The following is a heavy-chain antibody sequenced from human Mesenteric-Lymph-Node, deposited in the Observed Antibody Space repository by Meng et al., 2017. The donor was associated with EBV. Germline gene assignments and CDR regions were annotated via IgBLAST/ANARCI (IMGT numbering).Heavy chain of an antibody. CDR2: IYHSGIT. CDR1: GDSISSSTYY. V-gene: IGHV4-39*07. Sequence: QVHLRESGPGLVKPSETLSLTCSVSGDSISSSTYYWGWVRQSPGKGLEWIGQIYHSGITYYNPSLADRITISVDKSKNILSLNLTSVTAADTAVYFCASRHGSGSYVGFDPWGQGTLVTVSS. CDR3: ASRHGSGSYVGFDP. D-gene: IGHD3-10*01. J-gene: IGHJ5*02.